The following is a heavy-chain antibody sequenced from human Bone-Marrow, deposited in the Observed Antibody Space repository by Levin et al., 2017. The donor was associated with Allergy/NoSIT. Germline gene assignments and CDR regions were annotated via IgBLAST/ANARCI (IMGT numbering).Heavy chain of an antibody. CDR2: ITGTSTFI. CDR1: GFIFSSYM. Sequence: NAGGSLRLSCEGSGFIFSSYMMSWVRQAPGKGLEWVSSITGTSTFIYHADSVRGRFSVSRDNAKNSVSLEMNSLRVEDTAVYYCARALEGRSDFMDVWGKGAKVTVSS. CDR3: ARALEGRSDFMDV. J-gene: IGHJ6*03. D-gene: IGHD1-1*01. V-gene: IGHV3-21*01.